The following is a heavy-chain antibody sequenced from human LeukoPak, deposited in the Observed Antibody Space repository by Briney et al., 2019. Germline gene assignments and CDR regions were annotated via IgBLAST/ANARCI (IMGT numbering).Heavy chain of an antibody. D-gene: IGHD5-12*01. V-gene: IGHV5-51*01. CDR1: GYSFTSYW. J-gene: IGHJ6*03. CDR2: IYPGDSDT. Sequence: GESLKISCKGSGYSFTSYWIGWVRQMPGKGLEWMGIIYPGDSDTRYSPSFQGQVTISADKSISTAYLQWSSLKASDTAMYYCASHSYVGYDLRYMDVWGKGTTVTVSS. CDR3: ASHSYVGYDLRYMDV.